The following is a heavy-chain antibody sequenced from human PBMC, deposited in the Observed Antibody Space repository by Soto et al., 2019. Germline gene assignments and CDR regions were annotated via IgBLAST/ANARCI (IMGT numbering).Heavy chain of an antibody. CDR1: GGSIRNYY. V-gene: IGHV4-59*01. J-gene: IGHJ4*02. D-gene: IGHD6-13*01. CDR2: VYSSGST. Sequence: PSETLSLTCTVSGGSIRNYYWSWIRQPPGKGLEWIGYVYSSGSTHYNPPLQRRVTISADTSKNQVSLKVNSVTAADTAVYYCAKDPPIASDGPTLDYWGQGTLVTVS. CDR3: AKDPPIASDGPTLDY.